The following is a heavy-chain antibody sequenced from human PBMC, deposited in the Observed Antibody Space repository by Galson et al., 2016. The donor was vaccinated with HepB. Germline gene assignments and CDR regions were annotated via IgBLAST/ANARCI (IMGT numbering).Heavy chain of an antibody. CDR3: ARDREHAFDI. J-gene: IGHJ3*02. CDR1: GYTFTING. V-gene: IGHV1-18*01. CDR2: ISTYSGNT. D-gene: IGHD1-1*01. Sequence: SGYTFTINGISWVRQAAGQGLEWLGWISTYSGNTNYAQHVQGRVTMTTDTSASTAYMELRSLISDDTAVYYCARDREHAFDIWGQGTVVTVSS.